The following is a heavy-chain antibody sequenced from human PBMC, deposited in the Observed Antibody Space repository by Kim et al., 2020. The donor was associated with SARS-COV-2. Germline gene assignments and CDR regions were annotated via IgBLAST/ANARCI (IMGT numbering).Heavy chain of an antibody. CDR2: ISYDGSNK. CDR3: ARSAYYDILTGYSTYFD. V-gene: IGHV3-33*05. Sequence: GGSLRLSCAASGFTFSSYGMHWVRQAPGKGLEWVAAISYDGSNKYYADSVKGRFTISRDNSKHTLYLQMNSLRAEDTAVYYCARSAYYDILTGYSTYFD. CDR1: GFTFSSYG. J-gene: IGHJ4*01. D-gene: IGHD3-9*01.